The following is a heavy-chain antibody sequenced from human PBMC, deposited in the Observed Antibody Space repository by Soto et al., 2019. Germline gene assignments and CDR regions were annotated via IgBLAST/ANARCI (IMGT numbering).Heavy chain of an antibody. CDR2: IIPILGIA. J-gene: IGHJ6*02. D-gene: IGHD3-16*01. Sequence: SVKVSCKASGGTFSIYTIIWVRQAPGQGLEWMGRIIPILGIANYAQKFQGRVTIAADKSTSTAYMELSSLRPEDTALYYCTKARLWGGDGYNSYYYNAMDVWGQGTTVTVSS. CDR1: GGTFSIYT. CDR3: TKARLWGGDGYNSYYYNAMDV. V-gene: IGHV1-69*02.